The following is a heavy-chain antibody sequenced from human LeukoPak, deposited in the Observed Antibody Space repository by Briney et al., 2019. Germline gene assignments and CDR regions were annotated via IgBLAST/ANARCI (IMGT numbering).Heavy chain of an antibody. V-gene: IGHV4-38-2*02. J-gene: IGHJ4*02. CDR3: ARVYGSGVWDGYFDS. CDR2: IYHSGSS. CDR1: GYSISSGYY. D-gene: IGHD3-10*01. Sequence: PSETLSLTCTVSGYSISSGYYWGRIRQPPGKGLEWIGSIYHSGSSLYNPSLKSRVTISVDTSKNHFSLKLRSTTAADTAMYYCARVYGSGVWDGYFDSWGQGTLVTVSS.